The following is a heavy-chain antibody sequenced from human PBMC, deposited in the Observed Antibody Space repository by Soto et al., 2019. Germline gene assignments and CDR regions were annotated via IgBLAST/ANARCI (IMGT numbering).Heavy chain of an antibody. D-gene: IGHD3-22*01. Sequence: PTLVNPTQTLTLTCTFSGFSLSTSGVGVGWIRQPPGKALEWLALIYWNDDKRYSPSLKSRLTITKDTSKNQVVLTMTNMDPVDTATYYCAHFSYYYDSSGYPGYWGQGTLVTVSS. CDR2: IYWNDDK. CDR1: GFSLSTSGVG. CDR3: AHFSYYYDSSGYPGY. J-gene: IGHJ4*02. V-gene: IGHV2-5*01.